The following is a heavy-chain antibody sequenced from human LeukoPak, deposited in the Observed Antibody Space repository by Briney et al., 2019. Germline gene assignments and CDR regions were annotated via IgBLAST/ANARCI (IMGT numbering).Heavy chain of an antibody. Sequence: PSETLSLTCAVYGGSFSGYYWSWIRQPPGKGLEWIGEINHSGSTNYNPSLKSRVTISVDTSKNQFSLKLSSVTAADTAVYYCARISKYYYDSSGYYKDSFDYWGQGTLVTVSS. CDR1: GGSFSGYY. CDR2: INHSGST. V-gene: IGHV4-34*01. CDR3: ARISKYYYDSSGYYKDSFDY. J-gene: IGHJ4*02. D-gene: IGHD3-22*01.